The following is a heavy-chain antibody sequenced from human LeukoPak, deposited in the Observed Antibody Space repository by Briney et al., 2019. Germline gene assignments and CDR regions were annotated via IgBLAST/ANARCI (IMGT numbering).Heavy chain of an antibody. CDR3: AKRSGYTTGWFFDF. CDR1: GFSFSSYA. V-gene: IGHV3-23*01. J-gene: IGHJ4*02. Sequence: GGSLRLSCAASGFSFSSYAMSWVRQAPGKGLEWVSSISGSGDNTYYAESVKGRFTISRDNSKNTLFLQMNSLRAEDTAVFYCAKRSGYTTGWFFDFWGQGTPVTVSS. CDR2: ISGSGDNT. D-gene: IGHD6-19*01.